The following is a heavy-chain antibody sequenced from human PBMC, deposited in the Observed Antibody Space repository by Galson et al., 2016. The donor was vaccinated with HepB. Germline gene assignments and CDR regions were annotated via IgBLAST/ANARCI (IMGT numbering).Heavy chain of an antibody. Sequence: SVKVSCKASGFSFGSYGFSWVRQAPGQGLEWMGWISAYNGNTKYAQHLQGRVTLTTDTSTNTAYMELRSLTSDDTAVYDCAREWGGYYYFEYWGQGTLVTVSS. CDR3: AREWGGYYYFEY. J-gene: IGHJ4*02. CDR1: GFSFGSYG. CDR2: ISAYNGNT. V-gene: IGHV1-18*01. D-gene: IGHD3-3*01.